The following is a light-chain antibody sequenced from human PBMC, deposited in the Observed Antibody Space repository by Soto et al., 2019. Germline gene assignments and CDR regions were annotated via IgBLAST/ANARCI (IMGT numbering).Light chain of an antibody. CDR3: QQSFSNYFT. J-gene: IGKJ4*01. CDR2: GTF. V-gene: IGKV1-39*01. CDR1: QNIRGF. Sequence: DIVMTQSPFALSASVGDRVTITCRASQNIRGFLHWYQQKPGKAPKLLIYGTFNLESGVPSRFGGSGSGTDFTLTISGLQLEDFATYYCQQSFSNYFTFGGGTKVDIK.